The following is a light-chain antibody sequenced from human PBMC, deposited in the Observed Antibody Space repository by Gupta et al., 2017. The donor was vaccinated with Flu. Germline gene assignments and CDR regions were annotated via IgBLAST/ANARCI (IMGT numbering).Light chain of an antibody. V-gene: IGLV3-19*01. Sequence: SSELTQDPAVSVALGQTVRITCQGDSLRTYYATWYQQKPGQAPVLVIYGKNNRPSGIPDRFSGSSSGNTASLTITGTQAEDEADDYCNSRDSSGDRLIFGGGTKVTVV. CDR1: SLRTYY. CDR2: GKN. CDR3: NSRDSSGDRLI. J-gene: IGLJ2*01.